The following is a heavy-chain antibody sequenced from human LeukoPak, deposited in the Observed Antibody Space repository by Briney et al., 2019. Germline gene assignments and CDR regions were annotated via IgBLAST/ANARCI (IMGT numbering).Heavy chain of an antibody. CDR1: GYTFTSYY. CDR2: INPSGGST. J-gene: IGHJ4*02. V-gene: IGHV1-46*01. D-gene: IGHD1-26*01. Sequence: ASVKVSFKASGYTFTSYYMHWVRPAPGQTLEWMGIINPSGGSTSYAQKFQGRVTMTRDTSTSTVYMELSSLRSEDTAVYYCARTYSGSSTARGYFDYWGQGTLVTVSS. CDR3: ARTYSGSSTARGYFDY.